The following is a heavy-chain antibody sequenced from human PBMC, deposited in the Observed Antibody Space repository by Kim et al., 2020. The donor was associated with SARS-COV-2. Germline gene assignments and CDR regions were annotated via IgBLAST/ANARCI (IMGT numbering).Heavy chain of an antibody. CDR3: ARDFLDPGDYNWNDSYYYYGMDV. CDR2: TYYRSKWYN. D-gene: IGHD1-20*01. Sequence: SQTLSLTCAISGDSVSSNSAAWNWIRQSPSRGLEWLGRTYYRSKWYNDYAVSVKSRITINPDTSKNQFSLQLNSVTPEDTAVYYCARDFLDPGDYNWNDSYYYYGMDVWGQGTTVTVSS. CDR1: GDSVSSNSAA. J-gene: IGHJ6*02. V-gene: IGHV6-1*01.